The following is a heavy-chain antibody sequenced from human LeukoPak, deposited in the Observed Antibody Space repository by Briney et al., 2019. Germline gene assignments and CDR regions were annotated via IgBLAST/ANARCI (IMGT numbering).Heavy chain of an antibody. V-gene: IGHV3-30-3*01. D-gene: IGHD3-22*01. J-gene: IGHJ4*02. CDR2: ISYDGSNK. Sequence: VRXAPGKGLXXXAVISYDGSNKYYADSVKGRFTISRDNSKNTLYLQMNSLRAEDTAVYYCARDPLYYYDSSGGVFDYWGQGTLVTVSS. CDR3: ARDPLYYYDSSGGVFDY.